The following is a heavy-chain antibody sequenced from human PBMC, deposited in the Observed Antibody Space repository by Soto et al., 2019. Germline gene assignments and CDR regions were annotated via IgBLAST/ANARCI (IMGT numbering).Heavy chain of an antibody. Sequence: QVQLVQSGAEVKKPGSSVKVSCKASGSTFSSYAISWVRQAPGQGLEWMGGIIPIFGTANYAQKFQGRVTITADESTSTAYMELSSLRSEDTAVYYCAREGAYSSSWYSYYFDYWGQGTLVTVSS. J-gene: IGHJ4*02. V-gene: IGHV1-69*01. CDR2: IIPIFGTA. CDR3: AREGAYSSSWYSYYFDY. D-gene: IGHD6-13*01. CDR1: GSTFSSYA.